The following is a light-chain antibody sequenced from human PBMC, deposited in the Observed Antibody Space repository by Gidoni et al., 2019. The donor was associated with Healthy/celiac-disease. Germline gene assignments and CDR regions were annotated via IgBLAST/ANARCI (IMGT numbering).Light chain of an antibody. Sequence: ESVLTQSPGTLSLSPGERATLSCRASPSVSSSYLAWYQQTPGQAPRPLIYGASSRATGIPDRFSGSGSGTDFTLTISRLEPEDFAVYYCQQYGSSPCSFGQGTKLEIK. CDR1: PSVSSSY. V-gene: IGKV3-20*01. CDR3: QQYGSSPCS. CDR2: GAS. J-gene: IGKJ2*04.